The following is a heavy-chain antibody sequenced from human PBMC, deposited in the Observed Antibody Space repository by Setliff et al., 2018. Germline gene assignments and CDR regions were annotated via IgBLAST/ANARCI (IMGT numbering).Heavy chain of an antibody. CDR1: GGSVSSSSYY. J-gene: IGHJ5*01. CDR2: IYYSGTT. Sequence: SETLSLTCTVSGGSVSSSSYYWGWIRQPPGKGLEWIGTIYYSGTTYYSPSLKSRVTISVDTSKNQFSLKLTSVTAADTATYYCASRRTGPGGWFDYWGQRTLVTVS. CDR3: ASRRTGPGGWFDY. D-gene: IGHD1-26*01. V-gene: IGHV4-39*01.